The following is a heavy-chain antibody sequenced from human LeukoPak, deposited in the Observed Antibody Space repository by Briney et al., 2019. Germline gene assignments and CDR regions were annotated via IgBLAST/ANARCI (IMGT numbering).Heavy chain of an antibody. CDR1: GFTFSSYG. CDR3: AKDNDRGYYYDSSGYYYRH. CDR2: IKQDGSEK. Sequence: PGGSLRLSCAASGFTFSSYGMHWVRQAPGKGLEWVADIKQDGSEKYYVDSVKGRFTISRDNAKNSLYLQMNSLRAEDTAVYYCAKDNDRGYYYDSSGYYYRHWGQGTLVTVSS. V-gene: IGHV3-7*01. J-gene: IGHJ4*02. D-gene: IGHD3-22*01.